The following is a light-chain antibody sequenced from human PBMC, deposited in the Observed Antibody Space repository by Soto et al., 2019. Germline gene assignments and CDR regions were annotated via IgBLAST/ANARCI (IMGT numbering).Light chain of an antibody. CDR2: GNS. CDR3: QSFDNSLSGHVV. V-gene: IGLV1-40*01. Sequence: QSVLTQPPSVSGAPGRRVTISCTGSSSNIGAGYNVHWYQQFPGTAPKLLIYGNSNRPSGVPDRFSGSKSGTSASLAITGLQAEDEAHYYCQSFDNSLSGHVVFGGGTKLTVL. CDR1: SSNIGAGYN. J-gene: IGLJ2*01.